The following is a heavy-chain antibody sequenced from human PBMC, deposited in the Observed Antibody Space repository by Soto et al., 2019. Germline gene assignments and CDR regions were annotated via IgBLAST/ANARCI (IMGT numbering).Heavy chain of an antibody. CDR3: ARGIATGQLDP. CDR1: GYTFTRYT. D-gene: IGHD2-15*01. J-gene: IGHJ5*02. V-gene: IGHV1-3*01. CDR2: INPDNGNT. Sequence: ASVKVSCQASGYTFTRYTMNWVRQAPGQRLEWMGWINPDNGNTKSSQKFQDRVIITRDTTASTAYMDLSSLRSEDTAVYYCARGIATGQLDPWGQGTLVTVSS.